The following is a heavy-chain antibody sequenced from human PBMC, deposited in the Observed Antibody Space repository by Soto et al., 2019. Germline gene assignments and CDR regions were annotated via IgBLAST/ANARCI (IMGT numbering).Heavy chain of an antibody. V-gene: IGHV4-4*02. CDR2: IYHSGSI. J-gene: IGHJ4*01. Sequence: PSETLSLTCAVSGDPISSGHWCCWVRQPPGEGVEWIGEIYHSGSINYNPSLKSRVIISADRSKNQFSLRLSSVTAADTAVYYCATSQLGEYFDYWGQGTLVTVSS. CDR1: GDPISSGHW. CDR3: ATSQLGEYFDY. D-gene: IGHD1-26*01.